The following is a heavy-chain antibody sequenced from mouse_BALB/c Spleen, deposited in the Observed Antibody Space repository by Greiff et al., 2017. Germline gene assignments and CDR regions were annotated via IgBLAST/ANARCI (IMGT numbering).Heavy chain of an antibody. J-gene: IGHJ3*01. CDR2: ISSGGSYT. CDR3: TREGYYDYDRGFAY. D-gene: IGHD2-4*01. CDR1: GFTFSSYT. V-gene: IGHV5-6-4*01. Sequence: EVQLVESGGGLVKPGGSLKLSCAASGFTFSSYTMSWVRQTPEKRLEWVATISSGGSYTYYPDSVKGRFTISRDNAKNTLYLQMSSLKSEDTAMYYCTREGYYDYDRGFAYWGQGTLVTVSA.